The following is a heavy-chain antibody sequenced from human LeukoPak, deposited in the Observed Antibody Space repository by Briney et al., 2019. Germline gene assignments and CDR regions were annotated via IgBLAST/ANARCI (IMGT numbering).Heavy chain of an antibody. Sequence: SETLSLTCTVSGGSISSYYWSWIRQPPGKGLEWIGYMYYSGSTNYNPPLKSRVSLSVDTSKNQLSLRLTSVTAADTAVYYCARVHYDILTGTTTHFDYWGQGTLVTVSS. D-gene: IGHD3-9*01. V-gene: IGHV4-59*01. CDR1: GGSISSYY. CDR3: ARVHYDILTGTTTHFDY. J-gene: IGHJ4*02. CDR2: MYYSGST.